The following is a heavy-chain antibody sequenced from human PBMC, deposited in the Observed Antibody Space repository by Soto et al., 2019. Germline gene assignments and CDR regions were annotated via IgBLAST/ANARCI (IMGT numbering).Heavy chain of an antibody. Sequence: PGGSLRLSCAASGFTFDDYAMHWVRLAPGKGLEWVSGISWNSGSIGYADSVKGRFTISRDNAKNSLYLQMNSLRAEDTALYYCAKDKFNGAAGRYFDYWGQGTLVTVSS. V-gene: IGHV3-9*01. CDR2: ISWNSGSI. J-gene: IGHJ4*02. D-gene: IGHD6-13*01. CDR1: GFTFDDYA. CDR3: AKDKFNGAAGRYFDY.